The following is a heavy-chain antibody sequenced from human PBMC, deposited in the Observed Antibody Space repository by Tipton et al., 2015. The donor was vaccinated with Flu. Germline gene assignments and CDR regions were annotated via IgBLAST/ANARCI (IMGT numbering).Heavy chain of an antibody. Sequence: SLRLSCAASGFTFSDYYMSWIRQAPGKGLEWVSYISSSGSTISYADSVRGRFTISRDNTKKSLYLQLNSLRAEDTAIYYCATLTGDDYWGQGIMVTVSS. V-gene: IGHV3-11*04. CDR1: GFTFSDYY. J-gene: IGHJ4*02. D-gene: IGHD7-27*01. CDR2: ISSSGSTI. CDR3: ATLTGDDY.